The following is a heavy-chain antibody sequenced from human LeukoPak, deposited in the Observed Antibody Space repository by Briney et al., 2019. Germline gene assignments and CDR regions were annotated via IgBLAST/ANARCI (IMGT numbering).Heavy chain of an antibody. Sequence: NPGGSLRLSCAASGFSFSDAWMNWVRQAPGKGLEWVGRLKTKTGGETIDYAAPVKGRFTISRDDSKGVAYLQMNSLKTEDTAVYYCTRPILRYFDWPSPNYWGQGTLVTVSS. CDR2: LKTKTGGETI. D-gene: IGHD3-9*01. CDR1: GFSFSDAW. CDR3: TRPILRYFDWPSPNY. J-gene: IGHJ4*02. V-gene: IGHV3-15*07.